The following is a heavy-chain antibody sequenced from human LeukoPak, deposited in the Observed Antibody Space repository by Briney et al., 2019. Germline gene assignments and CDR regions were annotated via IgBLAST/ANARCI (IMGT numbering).Heavy chain of an antibody. D-gene: IGHD3-22*01. Sequence: SETLSLTCTVSGGSISSYYWSWIRQPPGKGPEWIGYIYYSGSTNYNPSLKSRVTISVDTSKNQFSLKLSSVTAADTAVYYCARDRGYYDSSGYLAYWGQGTLVTVSS. CDR3: ARDRGYYDSSGYLAY. CDR1: GGSISSYY. V-gene: IGHV4-59*01. CDR2: IYYSGST. J-gene: IGHJ4*02.